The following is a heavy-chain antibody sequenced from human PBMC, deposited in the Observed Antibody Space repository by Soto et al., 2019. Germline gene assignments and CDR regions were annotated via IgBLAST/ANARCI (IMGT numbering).Heavy chain of an antibody. CDR1: GVAFSFYS. CDR3: AKDRGGFTSGWEFFDF. CDR2: ISGNGATT. Sequence: EVALLESGGGLVQPGGSLRLSCEVSGVAFSFYSMSGVRQAPGKGLAWVASISGNGATTYYAASGKGRFTFSRDNSKNTVHLQMNSLRGEDTAVYYCAKDRGGFTSGWEFFDFWGQGTLVTVSS. D-gene: IGHD6-19*01. J-gene: IGHJ4*02. V-gene: IGHV3-23*01.